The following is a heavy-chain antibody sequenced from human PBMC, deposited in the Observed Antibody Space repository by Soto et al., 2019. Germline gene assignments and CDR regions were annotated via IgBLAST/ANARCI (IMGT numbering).Heavy chain of an antibody. CDR2: ISTSSSSI. CDR1: GFSFSSYS. V-gene: IGHV3-48*02. CDR3: ARDGPYSSGWSDY. D-gene: IGHD6-19*01. J-gene: IGHJ4*02. Sequence: QPGGSLRLSCAASGFSFSSYSMNWVRQAPGKGLEWVSYISTSSSSIYYGGSVKGRFTISRDNAKNSLYLQMNSLRDEDTAVYYCARDGPYSSGWSDYWGQGTLVTVSS.